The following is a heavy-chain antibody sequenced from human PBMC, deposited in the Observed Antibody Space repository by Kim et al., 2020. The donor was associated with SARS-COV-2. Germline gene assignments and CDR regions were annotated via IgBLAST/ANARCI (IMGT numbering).Heavy chain of an antibody. CDR3: ARCRGIAAAGGYPHDAFDI. CDR2: IYYSGST. CDR1: GGSISSGGYY. J-gene: IGHJ3*02. D-gene: IGHD6-13*01. V-gene: IGHV4-31*03. Sequence: SETLSLTCTVSGGSISSGGYYWSWIRQHPGKGLEWIGYIYYSGSTYYNPSLKSRVTISVDTSKNQFSLKLSSVTAADTAVYYCARCRGIAAAGGYPHDAFDIGGQGTMVTVSS.